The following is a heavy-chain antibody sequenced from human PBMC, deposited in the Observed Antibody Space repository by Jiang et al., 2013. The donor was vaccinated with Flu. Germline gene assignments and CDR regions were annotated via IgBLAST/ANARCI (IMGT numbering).Heavy chain of an antibody. V-gene: IGHV7-4-1*02. CDR1: GYTFTSYA. CDR3: ARDALTTVTTGDFDY. D-gene: IGHD4-17*01. J-gene: IGHJ4*02. CDR2: INTNTGNP. Sequence: KASGYTFTSYAMSWLRQAPGQGLEWMGWINTNTGNPTYARGFTGRFVFSLDTSVSTANLQISSLKAEDTAAYYCARDALTTVTTGDFDYWGQGTLVTVSS.